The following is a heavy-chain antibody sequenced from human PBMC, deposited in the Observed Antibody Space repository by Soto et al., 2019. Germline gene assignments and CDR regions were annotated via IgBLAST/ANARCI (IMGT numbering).Heavy chain of an antibody. V-gene: IGHV4-59*01. CDR2: IYYIGCT. D-gene: IGHD6-6*01. Sequence: SETLSLTCTVSGGSISSYYWSWIRQPPGKGLEWIGYIYYIGCTNYNPSLKCRVTISVDTSKNQFSLKLSSVTAADTAVYYCARDNRPTHLLVRRAGTYYYYGMGVWGQGTTVTAP. CDR3: ARDNRPTHLLVRRAGTYYYYGMGV. CDR1: GGSISSYY. J-gene: IGHJ6*02.